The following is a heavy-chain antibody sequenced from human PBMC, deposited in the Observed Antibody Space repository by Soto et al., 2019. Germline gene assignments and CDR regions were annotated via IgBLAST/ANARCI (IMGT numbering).Heavy chain of an antibody. J-gene: IGHJ3*02. D-gene: IGHD3-10*01. Sequence: SETLSLTCTVSGGSISSYYWSWIRQPPGKGLEWIGYIYYSGSTNYNPSLKSRVTISVDTSKNQFSLKLSSVTAADTAVYYCARDREYYYGSGSYYRPNAFDIWGQGTMVTVS. CDR2: IYYSGST. CDR3: ARDREYYYGSGSYYRPNAFDI. V-gene: IGHV4-59*01. CDR1: GGSISSYY.